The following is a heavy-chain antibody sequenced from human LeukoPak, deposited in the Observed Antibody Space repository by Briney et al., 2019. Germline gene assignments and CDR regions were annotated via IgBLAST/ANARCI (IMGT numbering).Heavy chain of an antibody. CDR2: IDPNSGGT. CDR3: ARGRGTTMVRGVITYYFDL. CDR1: GYTFTAHY. V-gene: IGHV1-2*02. Sequence: GASVKVSCRASGYTFTAHYIHWVRQAPGQGLEWMGWIDPNSGGTNYAQKFLGSVTMTGDTSINTAFMELSRLRSDDTAIYYCARGRGTTMVRGVITYYFDLWGRGSLVTVSS. D-gene: IGHD3-10*01. J-gene: IGHJ2*01.